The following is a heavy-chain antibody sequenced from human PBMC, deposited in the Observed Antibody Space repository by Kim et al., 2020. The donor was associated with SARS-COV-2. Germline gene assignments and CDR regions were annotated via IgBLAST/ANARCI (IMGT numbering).Heavy chain of an antibody. CDR2: IYYSGST. V-gene: IGHV4-39*01. D-gene: IGHD3-22*01. J-gene: IGHJ3*02. CDR1: GGSISSSSYY. Sequence: SETLSLTCTVSGGSISSSSYYWGWIRQPPGKGLEWIGSIYYSGSTYYNPSLKSRVTISVDTSKNQFSLKLSSVTAADTAVYYCASGIVVVIIDAFDIWGQGTMVTVSS. CDR3: ASGIVVVIIDAFDI.